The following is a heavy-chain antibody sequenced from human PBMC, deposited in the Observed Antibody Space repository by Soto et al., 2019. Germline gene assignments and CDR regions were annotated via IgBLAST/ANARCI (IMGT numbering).Heavy chain of an antibody. CDR3: ARDLDYYGSGSHYYYGMGV. J-gene: IGHJ6*02. V-gene: IGHV1-69*13. CDR1: GGTFSRYS. CDR2: IVPIYGTR. D-gene: IGHD3-10*01. Sequence: SVNVSCKASGGTFSRYSFSWVRQAPGQGLEWMGGIVPIYGTRGFAQKFQGRLTITADEPTRTAYMELSSLRSEDTAVYYCARDLDYYGSGSHYYYGMGVWGQGTTVTVSS.